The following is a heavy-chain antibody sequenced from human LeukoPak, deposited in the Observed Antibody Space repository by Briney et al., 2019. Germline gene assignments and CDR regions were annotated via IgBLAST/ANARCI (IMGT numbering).Heavy chain of an antibody. D-gene: IGHD4-23*01. J-gene: IGHJ4*02. V-gene: IGHV1-46*01. CDR1: GYSFTNYY. Sequence: VASVKVSCKASGYSFTNYYIHWLRRAPGQGLEWMGVINPSGGSTTYSQKFQGRVTMTRDTSTSTVYMELSSLRSEDTAVFYCARLDYGGNSGFDYWGQGTLVTVSS. CDR2: INPSGGST. CDR3: ARLDYGGNSGFDY.